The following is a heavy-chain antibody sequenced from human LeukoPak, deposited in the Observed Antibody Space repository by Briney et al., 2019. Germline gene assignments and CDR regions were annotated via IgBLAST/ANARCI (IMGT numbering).Heavy chain of an antibody. CDR1: GFTFSSYA. V-gene: IGHV3-23*01. J-gene: IGHJ4*02. Sequence: GGSLRLSCAASGFTFSSYAINWVRQAPGKGLEWVSAISGSGGSTYYADSVKGRFTISRDKSKNTLYLQMNSLRAEDTAIYYCAKAPYYSDSSGYYYGGDYFDYWGQGTLVTVSS. D-gene: IGHD3-22*01. CDR2: ISGSGGST. CDR3: AKAPYYSDSSGYYYGGDYFDY.